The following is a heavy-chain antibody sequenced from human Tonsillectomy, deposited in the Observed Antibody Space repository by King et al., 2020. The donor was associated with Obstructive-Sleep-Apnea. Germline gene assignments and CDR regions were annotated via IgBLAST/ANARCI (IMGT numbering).Heavy chain of an antibody. V-gene: IGHV3-30*18. Sequence: VQLQESGGGVVQPGRSLRLSCAASRFTFSSYGMHWVRQAPGKGLEWVAVISYDGSNKYYADSVKGRFTISRDNSKNTLYLQMNSLRAEDTAVYYCAKDITQYSGYDYYFDFWGQGTLVTVSS. D-gene: IGHD5-12*01. CDR3: AKDITQYSGYDYYFDF. J-gene: IGHJ4*02. CDR2: ISYDGSNK. CDR1: RFTFSSYG.